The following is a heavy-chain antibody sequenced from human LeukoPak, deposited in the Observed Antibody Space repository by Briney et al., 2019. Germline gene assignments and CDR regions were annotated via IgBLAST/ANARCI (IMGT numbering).Heavy chain of an antibody. J-gene: IGHJ6*03. Sequence: GGSLRLSCAASGFTFSSYAMHWVRQAPGKGLEYVSAISSNGGSTYYANSVKGRFTISRDNSKNTLYLQMGSLRAEDTAVYYCAISSGIAAAGRSIYYYYMDVWGKGTTVTISS. V-gene: IGHV3-64*01. CDR1: GFTFSSYA. CDR2: ISSNGGST. D-gene: IGHD6-13*01. CDR3: AISSGIAAAGRSIYYYYMDV.